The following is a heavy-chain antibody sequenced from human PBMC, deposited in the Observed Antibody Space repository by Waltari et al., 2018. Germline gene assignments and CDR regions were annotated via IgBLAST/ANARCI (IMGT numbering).Heavy chain of an antibody. J-gene: IGHJ6*03. CDR3: AKDGPDVVPAAIVYYYYMDV. CDR1: GFTFSSYG. CDR2: IRYDGSNK. D-gene: IGHD2-2*02. Sequence: QVQLVESGGGVVQPGGSLRLSCAASGFTFSSYGMHWVRQAPGKGLEWVAFIRYDGSNKYYADSVKGRFTISRDNSKNTLYLQMNSLRAEDTAVYYCAKDGPDVVPAAIVYYYYMDVWGKGTTVTISS. V-gene: IGHV3-30*02.